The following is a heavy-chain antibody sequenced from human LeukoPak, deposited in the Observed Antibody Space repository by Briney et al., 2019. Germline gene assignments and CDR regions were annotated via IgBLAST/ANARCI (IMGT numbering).Heavy chain of an antibody. J-gene: IGHJ4*02. D-gene: IGHD5-18*01. Sequence: GGSLRLSCAASGFTFSTYTMNWVRQAPGKGLEWVSSISSSSSYIYYADSVKGRFTISRDNARKSLYLQMNTLRAEDTAVYYGARGSDTAMVLFSCFDYWGQGTLVTVSS. CDR1: GFTFSTYT. CDR2: ISSSSSYI. V-gene: IGHV3-21*01. CDR3: ARGSDTAMVLFSCFDY.